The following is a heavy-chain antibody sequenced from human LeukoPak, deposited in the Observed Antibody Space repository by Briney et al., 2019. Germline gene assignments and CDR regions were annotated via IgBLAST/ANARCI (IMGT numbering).Heavy chain of an antibody. Sequence: KPGESLKISCRGSGYSFTSYWIAWVRQMPGKGLEWMGIIYPGDSDIRYSPSFQGQVTISADKSISTAYLQWSSLKASDTAVYFCARHESTEASKYWGRGTLVTVSS. CDR2: IYPGDSDI. CDR3: ARHESTEASKY. V-gene: IGHV5-51*01. J-gene: IGHJ4*02. CDR1: GYSFTSYW. D-gene: IGHD1-1*01.